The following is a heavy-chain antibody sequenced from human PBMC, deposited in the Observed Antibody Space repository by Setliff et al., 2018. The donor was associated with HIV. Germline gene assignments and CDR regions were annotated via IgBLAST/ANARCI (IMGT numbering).Heavy chain of an antibody. CDR3: ARDRASVRDTIFGGAQYYYYMDV. V-gene: IGHV3-7*01. J-gene: IGHJ6*03. Sequence: GSLRLSCAVSGFTISNYWMSWVRQAPGKGLEWVAQIKQGGGEKVYVDSVRGRFSISRDGAANAVYLQMNSLRADDTAVYYCARDRASVRDTIFGGAQYYYYMDVWGKGTTVTVSS. CDR2: IKQGGGEK. D-gene: IGHD3-3*01. CDR1: GFTISNYW.